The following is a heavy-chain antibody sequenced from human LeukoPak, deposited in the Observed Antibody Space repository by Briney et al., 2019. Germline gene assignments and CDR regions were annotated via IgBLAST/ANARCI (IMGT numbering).Heavy chain of an antibody. CDR2: ISGNDGST. CDR1: GFTFSSYA. D-gene: IGHD3-22*01. J-gene: IGHJ4*02. CDR3: AKDREVVVILFDY. V-gene: IGHV3-23*01. Sequence: GGALRLSCAASGFTFSSYAMSWVRQAPGKGLDWVSAISGNDGSTYYADSVKGRFAISRDNSKNTLYLQMNSLRAEDTAVYYCAKDREVVVILFDYWGQGTLVTVPT.